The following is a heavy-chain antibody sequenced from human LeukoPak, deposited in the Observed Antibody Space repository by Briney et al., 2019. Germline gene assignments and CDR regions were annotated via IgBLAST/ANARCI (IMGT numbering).Heavy chain of an antibody. Sequence: AASVKVSCKASGYTFTSFAMNWVRQAPGQGLEWMGWINTNTGNPTYAQGFTGRFVFSLDTSVSTAYLHISSLKAEDTAVYYCARAPSELLWFGANWFDPWGQGTLVTVSS. D-gene: IGHD3-10*01. CDR2: INTNTGNP. J-gene: IGHJ5*02. CDR1: GYTFTSFA. CDR3: ARAPSELLWFGANWFDP. V-gene: IGHV7-4-1*02.